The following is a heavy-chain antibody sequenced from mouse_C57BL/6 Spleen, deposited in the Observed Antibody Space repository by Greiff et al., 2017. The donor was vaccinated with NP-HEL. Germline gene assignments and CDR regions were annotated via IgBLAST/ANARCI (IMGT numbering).Heavy chain of an antibody. J-gene: IGHJ2*01. CDR1: GYTFTNYW. Sequence: QVQLQQSGAELVRPGTSVKMSCKASGYTFTNYWIGWAKQRAGHGLEWIGEIYPGGGYTNYNEKFKGKATQTADKSSSTPYMQFSSLTSENSAIYYCAMYYGSSPYYFDYWGQGTTLTVSS. CDR2: IYPGGGYT. CDR3: AMYYGSSPYYFDY. V-gene: IGHV1-63*01. D-gene: IGHD1-1*01.